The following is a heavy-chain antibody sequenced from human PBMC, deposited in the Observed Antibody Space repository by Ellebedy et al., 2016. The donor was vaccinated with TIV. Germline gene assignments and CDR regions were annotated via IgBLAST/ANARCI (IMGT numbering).Heavy chain of an antibody. J-gene: IGHJ3*02. CDR1: GFSLSPSGVG. CDR3: AHGAYGSGKVVAFDI. Sequence: SGPTLVXPTQTLTLTCTFSGFSLSPSGVGVGWIRQPPGTALEWLALIYWNDDKRYSPSLKSRLTITKDTSKNKVVLTMTNMDPVDTATYYCAHGAYGSGKVVAFDIWGQGTMVTVSS. D-gene: IGHD3-10*01. V-gene: IGHV2-5*01. CDR2: IYWNDDK.